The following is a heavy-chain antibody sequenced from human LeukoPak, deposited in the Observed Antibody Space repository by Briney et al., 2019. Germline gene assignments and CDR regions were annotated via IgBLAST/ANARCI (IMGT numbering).Heavy chain of an antibody. Sequence: PGGSLRLSCAASGFTFSSYGMYWVRQAPGKGLEWVAFIRYDGSNKYYADSVKGRFTISRDNSKNTLYLQMNSLRAEDTAVYYCAKDYCSGGSCYSAGYWGQGTLVTVSS. CDR2: IRYDGSNK. CDR3: AKDYCSGGSCYSAGY. D-gene: IGHD2-15*01. J-gene: IGHJ4*02. V-gene: IGHV3-30*02. CDR1: GFTFSSYG.